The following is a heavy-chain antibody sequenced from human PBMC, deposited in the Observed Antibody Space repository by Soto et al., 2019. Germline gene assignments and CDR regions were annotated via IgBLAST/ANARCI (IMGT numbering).Heavy chain of an antibody. J-gene: IGHJ4*02. CDR2: ISSSGAST. CDR3: AKAPTRQWLISFCVGS. Sequence: GFRSVSCAAGGCTFSIHARRWIRPAPGKGLECVSTISSSGASTYYADSVKGRFTLSREKSKSTPYLHMTRPRADDTAKYHCAKAPTRQWLISFCVGSWGQGT. V-gene: IGHV3-23*01. D-gene: IGHD3-16*01. CDR1: GCTFSIHA.